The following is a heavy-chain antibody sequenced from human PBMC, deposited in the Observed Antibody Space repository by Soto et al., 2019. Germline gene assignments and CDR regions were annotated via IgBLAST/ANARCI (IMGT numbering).Heavy chain of an antibody. D-gene: IGHD5-18*01. CDR2: ISGSGGST. CDR3: AKGTAVVIYYYYAMNV. V-gene: IGHV3-23*01. Sequence: VGSVRLSCAASGFTFSSFAVNWVRQAPGKGLEWVSLISGSGGSTYYADSVKGRFTISRDNSKNTLYLQMNNLRAEDTAVYYCAKGTAVVIYYYYAMNVWGQGTTVTVSS. CDR1: GFTFSSFA. J-gene: IGHJ6*02.